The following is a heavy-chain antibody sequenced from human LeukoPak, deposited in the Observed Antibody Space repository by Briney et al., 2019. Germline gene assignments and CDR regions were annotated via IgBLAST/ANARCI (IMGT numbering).Heavy chain of an antibody. D-gene: IGHD3-22*01. CDR3: ASNYYDSSGYYDHRFDY. CDR2: IKQDGSEK. Sequence: PGGSLRLSCAASGFTFSSYWMSWVRQAPGKGLEWVANIKQDGSEKYYVDSVKGRFTISRDNAENSLYLQMNSLRAEDTAVYYCASNYYDSSGYYDHRFDYWGQGTLVTVSS. CDR1: GFTFSSYW. J-gene: IGHJ4*02. V-gene: IGHV3-7*01.